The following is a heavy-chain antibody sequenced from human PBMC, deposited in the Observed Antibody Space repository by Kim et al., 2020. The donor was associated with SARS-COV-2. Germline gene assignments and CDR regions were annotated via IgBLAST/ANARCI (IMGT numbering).Heavy chain of an antibody. D-gene: IGHD2-15*01. CDR1: GYTFTSYA. J-gene: IGHJ6*02. CDR2: INTNTGNP. V-gene: IGHV7-4-1*02. CDR3: ARVDCSGGSCYEPPPLNYGMDV. Sequence: ASVKVSCKASGYTFTSYAMNWVRQAPGQGLEWMGWINTNTGNPTYAQGFTGRFVFSLDTSVSTAYLQISSLKAEDTAVYYCARVDCSGGSCYEPPPLNYGMDVWGQGTTVTVSS.